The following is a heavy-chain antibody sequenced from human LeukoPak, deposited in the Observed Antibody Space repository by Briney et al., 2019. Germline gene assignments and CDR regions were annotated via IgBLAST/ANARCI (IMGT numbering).Heavy chain of an antibody. D-gene: IGHD1-1*01. Sequence: PSETLSLTCAVSGFFISSGYYWGLSRQPPGKGLEWSASIYRNGNTFYNPSLQSRVTISVDTSSNHISPRLGSATAADTAVYYCARAYRRTPGDYYFDSWGQGTVVTVSS. CDR2: IYRNGNT. CDR3: ARAYRRTPGDYYFDS. CDR1: GFFISSGYY. J-gene: IGHJ4*02. V-gene: IGHV4-38-2*01.